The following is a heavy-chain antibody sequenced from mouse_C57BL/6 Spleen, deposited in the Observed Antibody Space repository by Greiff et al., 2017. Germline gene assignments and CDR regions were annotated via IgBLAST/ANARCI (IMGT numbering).Heavy chain of an antibody. CDR3: ARAPGVVATKGYYFDY. CDR2: ISDGGSYT. Sequence: EVKLVESGGGLVKPGGSLTLSCAASGFTFSSYAMSWVRQTPEKRLECVATISDGGSYTYYPDNVKGRFTISRDNAKNNLYLQMSHLKSDDTAMYYCARAPGVVATKGYYFDYWGQGTARTVSS. V-gene: IGHV5-4*03. CDR1: GFTFSSYA. D-gene: IGHD1-1*01. J-gene: IGHJ2*01.